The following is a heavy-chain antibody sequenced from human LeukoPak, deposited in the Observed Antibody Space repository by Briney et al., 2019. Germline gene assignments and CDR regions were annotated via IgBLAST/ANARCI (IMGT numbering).Heavy chain of an antibody. CDR1: GFAFSSYG. CDR3: AKESHRNFDY. Sequence: PGGSLRLSCAASGFAFSSYGMTWVRQAPGKGLEWVSAISGSGGSTYYADSVKGRFTISRDNSKNTLYLQMNSLSADDTAVYYCAKESHRNFDYWGQGTLVTVSS. V-gene: IGHV3-23*01. J-gene: IGHJ4*02. CDR2: ISGSGGST.